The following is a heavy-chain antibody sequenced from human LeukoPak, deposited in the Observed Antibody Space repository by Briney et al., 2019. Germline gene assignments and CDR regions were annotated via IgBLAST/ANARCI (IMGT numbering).Heavy chain of an antibody. CDR1: GGSISSYY. CDR2: IYYSGST. V-gene: IGHV4-59*08. CDR3: ASLVVVVVTASEIDY. J-gene: IGHJ4*02. D-gene: IGHD2-21*02. Sequence: SETLSLTCTVSGGSISSYYWSWIRQPPGKGLEWIGYIYYSGSTYYNPSLKSRVTISGDTSKNQFSLKLRSVTAADTAVYYCASLVVVVVTASEIDYWGQGTLVTVSS.